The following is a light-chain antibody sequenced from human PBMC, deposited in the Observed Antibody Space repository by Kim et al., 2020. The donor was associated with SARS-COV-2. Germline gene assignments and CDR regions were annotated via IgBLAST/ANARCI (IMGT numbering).Light chain of an antibody. CDR1: QSVSNY. CDR3: QLRRT. J-gene: IGKJ3*01. V-gene: IGKV3-11*01. CDR2: DVS. Sequence: EIVLTQSPATLSLSPGERATLSCRASQSVSNYLAWYQQKPGQAPRLLMYDVSNRATDIPARFSGSGSGTDFTLTISSLEPEDFAVYYCQLRRTLGPGTKVDIK.